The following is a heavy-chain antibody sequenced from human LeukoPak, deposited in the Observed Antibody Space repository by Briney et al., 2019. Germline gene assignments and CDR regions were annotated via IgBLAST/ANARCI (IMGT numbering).Heavy chain of an antibody. Sequence: PSETLSLTCTVSGGSISSSSYCWGWIRQPPGKGLEWIGSIYYSGSTYYNPSLKSRVTISVDTSKNQFSLKLSSVTAADTAVYYCARGADFWSGYLNWFDPWGQGTLVTVSS. D-gene: IGHD3-3*01. CDR1: GGSISSSSYC. CDR2: IYYSGST. J-gene: IGHJ5*02. V-gene: IGHV4-39*01. CDR3: ARGADFWSGYLNWFDP.